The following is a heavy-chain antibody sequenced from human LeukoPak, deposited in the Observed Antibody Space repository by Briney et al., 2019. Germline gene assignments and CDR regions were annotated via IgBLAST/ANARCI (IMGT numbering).Heavy chain of an antibody. D-gene: IGHD2-15*01. CDR2: IYSSGRT. V-gene: IGHV4-4*07. J-gene: IGHJ4*02. CDR1: GASMSNSF. CDR3: ARAPAGCGGTCSFDY. Sequence: SETLSLTCTVSGASMSNSFWSWIRQPAGKGLEWIGRIYSSGRTNYNPSLKSRVTLSIDTSNNQFSLKLTSVTAADTALYYCARAPAGCGGTCSFDYWGQGTLVTVSS.